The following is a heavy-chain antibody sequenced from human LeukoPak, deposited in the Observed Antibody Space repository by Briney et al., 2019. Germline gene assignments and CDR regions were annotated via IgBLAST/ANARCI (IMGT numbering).Heavy chain of an antibody. V-gene: IGHV4-4*02. CDR2: IYHSGST. CDR1: GGSISSSNW. Sequence: PSETLSLTCAVSGGSISSSNWWSWVRQPPGKGLEWIGEIYHSGSTNYIPSLKSRVAISVDKSKNQFSLKLSSVTAADTAVYYCARGPLGYDSSGYYYYFDYWGQGTLVTVSS. D-gene: IGHD3-22*01. J-gene: IGHJ4*02. CDR3: ARGPLGYDSSGYYYYFDY.